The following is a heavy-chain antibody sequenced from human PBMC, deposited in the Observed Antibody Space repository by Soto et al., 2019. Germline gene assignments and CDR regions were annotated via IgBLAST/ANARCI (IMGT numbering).Heavy chain of an antibody. V-gene: IGHV3-21*01. CDR1: GFIFGDFA. J-gene: IGHJ4*02. CDR2: ISETSTYI. D-gene: IGHD6-19*01. Sequence: EVQLVESGGGLVTPGGSLRLSCAASGFIFGDFAMTWVRQAPGKGLEWVSSISETSTYIYDAESVGGRFTISRDNAKNSLFLQMNGLRLEDTAVYYCARVQAWTRAVRGKIASFDSWGQGSLVTVSS. CDR3: ARVQAWTRAVRGKIASFDS.